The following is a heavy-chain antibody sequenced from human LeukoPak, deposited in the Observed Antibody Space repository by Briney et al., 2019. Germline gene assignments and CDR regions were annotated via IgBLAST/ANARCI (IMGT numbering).Heavy chain of an antibody. CDR1: GFTFDDYA. V-gene: IGHV3-9*01. J-gene: IGHJ4*02. D-gene: IGHD5-24*01. CDR2: ISWNSGSI. Sequence: GGSLRLSCAASGFTFDDYAMHWVRQAPGKGLEWVSGISWNSGSIGYADSVKGRFTISRDNAKKSLYLQMNSLRAEDTAVYYCTRWLQSLEHWGQGTLVSVSS. CDR3: TRWLQSLEH.